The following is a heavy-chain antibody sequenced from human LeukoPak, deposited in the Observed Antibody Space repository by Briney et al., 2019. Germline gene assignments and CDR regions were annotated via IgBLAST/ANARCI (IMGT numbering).Heavy chain of an antibody. CDR2: IHTSGST. J-gene: IGHJ3*02. Sequence: SETLSLTCTVSGGSISGYYWSWIRQPAGKGLEWIGRIHTSGSTNYNTSLKSRVTMSADTSKNQFSLKLSSVTAADAAVYYCARDRYYYDSSGPPLDIWGQGTMVTVSS. CDR1: GGSISGYY. D-gene: IGHD3-22*01. CDR3: ARDRYYYDSSGPPLDI. V-gene: IGHV4-4*07.